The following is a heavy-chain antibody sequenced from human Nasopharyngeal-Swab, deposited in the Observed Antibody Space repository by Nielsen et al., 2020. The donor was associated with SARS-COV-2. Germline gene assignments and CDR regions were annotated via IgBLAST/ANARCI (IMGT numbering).Heavy chain of an antibody. Sequence: GGFLRLSCAASGFTFSSYAMSWVRQAPGKGLEWVSAISGSGGSTYYADSVKGRFTISRDNSKNTLYLQMNSLRAEDTAVYYCAKRPTGSTFGDWGQGTLVTVSS. V-gene: IGHV3-23*01. J-gene: IGHJ4*02. CDR1: GFTFSSYA. CDR3: AKRPTGSTFGD. CDR2: ISGSGGST. D-gene: IGHD3-16*01.